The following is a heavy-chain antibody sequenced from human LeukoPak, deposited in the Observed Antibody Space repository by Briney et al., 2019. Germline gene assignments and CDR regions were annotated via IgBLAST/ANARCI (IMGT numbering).Heavy chain of an antibody. CDR3: VRDLGGRSGH. J-gene: IGHJ4*02. CDR1: GFTFDDYA. Sequence: PGGSLRLSCAASGFTFDDYAMHWVRQALGKGLEWVSGISWNSGSIDYADSVKGRFTISRDNAKNSLYLQMNSLRAEDTAVYYCVRDLGGRSGHWGQGTLVTVSS. CDR2: ISWNSGSI. D-gene: IGHD1-26*01. V-gene: IGHV3-9*01.